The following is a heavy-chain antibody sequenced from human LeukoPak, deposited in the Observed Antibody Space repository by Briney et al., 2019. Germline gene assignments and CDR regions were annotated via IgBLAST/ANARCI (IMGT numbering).Heavy chain of an antibody. J-gene: IGHJ6*03. Sequence: SETLSLTCTVSGVSISPYYWSWIRQPAGKGLEWIGRIYTSGSTNYNPSLKSRVTMSIDTSKNQFSLKLTSVTAADTAVYHCARESCTSASCSYYYYMDVWGKGTTVTVSS. CDR2: IYTSGST. CDR1: GVSISPYY. D-gene: IGHD2-2*01. CDR3: ARESCTSASCSYYYYMDV. V-gene: IGHV4-4*07.